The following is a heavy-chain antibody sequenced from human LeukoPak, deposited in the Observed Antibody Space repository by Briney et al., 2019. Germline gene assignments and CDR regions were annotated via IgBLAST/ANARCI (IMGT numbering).Heavy chain of an antibody. V-gene: IGHV4-59*08. CDR2: IYYSGST. D-gene: IGHD3-10*01. CDR3: ARDLSITMVRDYGMDV. J-gene: IGHJ6*02. CDR1: GGSISSYY. Sequence: SETLSLTCTVSGGSISSYYWSWIRQPPGKGLEWIGYIYYSGSTNYNPSLKSRVTISVDTSKKQFSLKLSSVTAADTAVYYCARDLSITMVRDYGMDVWGQGTTVTVSS.